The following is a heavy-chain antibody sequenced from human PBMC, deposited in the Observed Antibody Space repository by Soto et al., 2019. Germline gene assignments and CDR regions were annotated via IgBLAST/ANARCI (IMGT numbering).Heavy chain of an antibody. V-gene: IGHV3-73*01. CDR3: TRNNYDSSGSPGDY. Sequence: GGSLRLSCAASGFTFSSYAMHWVRQASGKGLEWIGRIRSKINSYATAYGASVKGRFTISRDDSKNTAYLQMNSLKIEDTAVYYCTRNNYDSSGSPGDYWGQGTLVTVSS. J-gene: IGHJ4*02. D-gene: IGHD3-22*01. CDR1: GFTFSSYA. CDR2: IRSKINSYAT.